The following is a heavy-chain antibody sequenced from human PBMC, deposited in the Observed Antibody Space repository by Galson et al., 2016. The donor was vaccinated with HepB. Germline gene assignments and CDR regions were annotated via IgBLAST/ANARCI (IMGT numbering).Heavy chain of an antibody. CDR2: IFPGNSDT. D-gene: IGHD3-10*02. J-gene: IGHJ3*02. Sequence: QSGAEVKMPGESLKISCKASGYRFTTYWIGWVRQMPGRGLEWMGIIFPGNSDTKYSPSFEGQVIISADKSLNTAYLQWGSLKASDTAIYYCARTLPVMFTGEDAFDIWGQGTVVTVSS. CDR3: ARTLPVMFTGEDAFDI. CDR1: GYRFTTYW. V-gene: IGHV5-51*01.